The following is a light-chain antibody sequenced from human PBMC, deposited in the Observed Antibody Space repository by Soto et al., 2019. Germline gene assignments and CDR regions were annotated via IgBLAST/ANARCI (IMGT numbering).Light chain of an antibody. CDR1: QDIRTW. Sequence: DIQMTQSPSSVSASVGDSVNITCRASQDIRTWLAWYQQKPEKAPKCLIYAASSLQSGVPSRVSGSGSGTDFTLTISNLQPEDSATYYCQQYNNYPLTFGGGTKVEI. CDR2: AAS. V-gene: IGKV1D-16*01. J-gene: IGKJ4*01. CDR3: QQYNNYPLT.